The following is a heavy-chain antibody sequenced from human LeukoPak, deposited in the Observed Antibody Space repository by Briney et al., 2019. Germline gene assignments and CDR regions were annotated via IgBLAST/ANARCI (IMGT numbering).Heavy chain of an antibody. CDR2: ISSNGGST. V-gene: IGHV3-64D*06. J-gene: IGHJ4*02. Sequence: GGSLRLSCSASGFTFITYVMHWVRQAAGKGLEYVSVISSNGGSTYYADSVKGSVTISRDNSKKTLYLQMSSLRDEDTAVYYCVKDDRGWFGERVNYFDYWGQGTLVTVSS. CDR3: VKDDRGWFGERVNYFDY. D-gene: IGHD3-10*01. CDR1: GFTFITYV.